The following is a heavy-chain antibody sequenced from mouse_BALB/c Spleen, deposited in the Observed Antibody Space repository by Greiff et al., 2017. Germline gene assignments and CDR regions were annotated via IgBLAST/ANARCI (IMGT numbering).Heavy chain of an antibody. Sequence: EVQLQESGPGLVKPSQSLSLTCSVTGYSITSGYYWNWIRQFPGNKLEWMGYISYDGSNNYNPSLKNRISITRDTSKNQFFLKLNSVTTGDTATYYGVREGGVYGGRYWYFDVWGAGTTVTVSS. D-gene: IGHD1-2*01. CDR1: GYSITSGYY. V-gene: IGHV3-6*02. CDR2: ISYDGSN. CDR3: VREGGVYGGRYWYFDV. J-gene: IGHJ1*01.